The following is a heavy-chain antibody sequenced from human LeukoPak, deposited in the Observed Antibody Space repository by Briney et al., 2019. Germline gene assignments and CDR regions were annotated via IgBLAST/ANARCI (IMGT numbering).Heavy chain of an antibody. Sequence: RASVKVSCKASGYTFTSYGISWVRQAPGQGLEWMGWISAYNGNTNYAQKLQGRVTMTTDTSTSTAYMELRSLRSDDTAVYYCARGQQLAQSPAFDIWGQGTMVTVSS. V-gene: IGHV1-18*01. CDR2: ISAYNGNT. D-gene: IGHD6-13*01. CDR3: ARGQQLAQSPAFDI. CDR1: GYTFTSYG. J-gene: IGHJ3*02.